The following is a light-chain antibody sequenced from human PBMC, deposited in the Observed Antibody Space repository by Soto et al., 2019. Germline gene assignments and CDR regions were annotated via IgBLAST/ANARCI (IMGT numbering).Light chain of an antibody. V-gene: IGLV1-44*01. Sequence: QSVLTQPPSASGTPGQRVTISCSGSSSNLGSNVVNWYQQVPGTAPRLLIHSNNPRPSGVPDRFSGSKSGTSASLAISGLQSEDEADYYCAAWDDSLNGFVFGTGTKLTVL. CDR1: SSNLGSNV. CDR3: AAWDDSLNGFV. CDR2: SNN. J-gene: IGLJ1*01.